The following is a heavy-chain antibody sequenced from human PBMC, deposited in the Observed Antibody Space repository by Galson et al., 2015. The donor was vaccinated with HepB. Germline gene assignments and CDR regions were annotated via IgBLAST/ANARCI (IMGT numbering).Heavy chain of an antibody. CDR2: INHSGST. V-gene: IGHV4-34*01. J-gene: IGHJ4*02. CDR3: ARGGFHNSSGWYYFDY. Sequence: SETLSLTCAVYGGSFSGYYWSWIRQPPGKGLEWIGEINHSGSTHYNPSLKSRVTISVDTSKNQFSLKLSSVTAADTAVYYCARGGFHNSSGWYYFDYWGQGTLVTVSS. D-gene: IGHD6-19*01. CDR1: GGSFSGYY.